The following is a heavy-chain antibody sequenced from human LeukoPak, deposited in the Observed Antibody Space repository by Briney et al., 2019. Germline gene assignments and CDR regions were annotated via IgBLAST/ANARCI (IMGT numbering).Heavy chain of an antibody. V-gene: IGHV4-39*01. Sequence: SETLSLTCTVSGVSISTTSYYWGWIRQTPGKGLEWIGSMLYRGSTYYSPSLRSRVIILVDASKNQFFLTLSPVTAADTAVYYCARQGGWGGALSFFDSWGQGTLITVSS. D-gene: IGHD3-16*01. J-gene: IGHJ4*02. CDR1: GVSISTTSYY. CDR2: MLYRGST. CDR3: ARQGGWGGALSFFDS.